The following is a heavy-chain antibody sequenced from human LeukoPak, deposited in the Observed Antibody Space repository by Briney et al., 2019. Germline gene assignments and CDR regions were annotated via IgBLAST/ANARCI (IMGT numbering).Heavy chain of an antibody. D-gene: IGHD3-10*01. J-gene: IGHJ5*02. CDR1: GGSISSYY. V-gene: IGHV4-59*12. CDR2: IYYSGST. Sequence: KPSETLALTCTVSGGSISSYYWSWIRQPPGKELEWIGYIYYSGSTNYNPSLKSRVTISVDTSKNQFSLKLSSVTAADTAVYYCARGKKGYYGSGSYYPIDNWFDPWGQGTLVTVSS. CDR3: ARGKKGYYGSGSYYPIDNWFDP.